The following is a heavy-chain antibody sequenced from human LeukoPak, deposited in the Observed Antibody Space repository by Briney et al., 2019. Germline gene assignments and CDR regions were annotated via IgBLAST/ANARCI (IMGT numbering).Heavy chain of an antibody. V-gene: IGHV3-11*01. J-gene: IGHJ6*03. CDR3: ARVLRYCSGGNCYSGGLGYMDV. Sequence: GGSLRLSCAASGFTFSDYNMRWIRQAPGKGLEWVSSISRSGSTKYYADSVKGLFTISRDNAKNSLFLQMNSLRAEDTAVYYCARVLRYCSGGNCYSGGLGYMDVWGKGTTVTISS. CDR1: GFTFSDYN. CDR2: ISRSGSTK. D-gene: IGHD2-15*01.